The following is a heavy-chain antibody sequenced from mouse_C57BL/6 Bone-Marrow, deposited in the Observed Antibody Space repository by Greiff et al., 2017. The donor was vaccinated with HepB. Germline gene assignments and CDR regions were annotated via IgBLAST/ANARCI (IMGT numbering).Heavy chain of an antibody. CDR1: GFTFSSYG. V-gene: IGHV5-6*01. CDR3: ARKAGHYYGSHFDV. CDR2: ISSGGSYT. J-gene: IGHJ1*03. Sequence: EVHLVESGGDLVKPGGSLKLSCAASGFTFSSYGMSWVRQTPDKRLEWVATISSGGSYTYYPDSVKGRFTISRDNAKNTLYLQMSSLKSEDTAMYYCARKAGHYYGSHFDVWGTGTTVTVSS. D-gene: IGHD1-1*01.